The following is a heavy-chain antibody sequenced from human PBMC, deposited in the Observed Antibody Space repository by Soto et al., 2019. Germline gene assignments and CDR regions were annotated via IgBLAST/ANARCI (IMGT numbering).Heavy chain of an antibody. J-gene: IGHJ4*02. CDR1: GFTFSSYA. V-gene: IGHV3-23*01. CDR2: ISGSGGTT. Sequence: GGSLRLSCAASGFTFSSYAMSWVRQAPGKGLEWVSAISGSGGTTYYADSVKGRFTISRDNSKNTLYLQMNSLRAEDTAVYYCAKDGEVQDIVLMVYEGYFDYWGQGTLVTVSS. D-gene: IGHD2-8*01. CDR3: AKDGEVQDIVLMVYEGYFDY.